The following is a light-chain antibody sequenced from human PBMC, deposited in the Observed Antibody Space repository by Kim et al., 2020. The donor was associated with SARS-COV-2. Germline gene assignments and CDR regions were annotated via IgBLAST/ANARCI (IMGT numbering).Light chain of an antibody. CDR2: YDS. CDR1: NIGFKS. V-gene: IGLV3-21*04. J-gene: IGLJ1*01. CDR3: QVWDTASDQYV. Sequence: SYELTQPPSVSVATGKTASITCGGNNIGFKSVYWYQQKPGQAPVMVIYYDSDRPSGIPERFSGSNSGNTATLTINRVEAEDEADYFCQVWDTASDQYVFASGTKVTVL.